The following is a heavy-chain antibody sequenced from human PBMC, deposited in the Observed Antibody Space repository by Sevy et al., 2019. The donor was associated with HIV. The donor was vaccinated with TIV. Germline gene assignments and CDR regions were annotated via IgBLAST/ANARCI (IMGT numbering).Heavy chain of an antibody. V-gene: IGHV3-9*01. J-gene: IGHJ4*02. CDR1: GFTFDDYA. CDR3: AIAVAGPVDY. CDR2: ISWNSGTI. Sequence: GGSLRLSCAASGFTFDDYAMPWVRQAPGKGLGWVSGISWNSGTIGYADSVKGRFTISRDNAKNSLYLQMNSLRAEDTALYYCAIAVAGPVDYWGQGTLVTVSS. D-gene: IGHD6-19*01.